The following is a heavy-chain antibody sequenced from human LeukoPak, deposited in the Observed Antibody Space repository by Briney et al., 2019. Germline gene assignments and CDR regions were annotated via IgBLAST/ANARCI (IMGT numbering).Heavy chain of an antibody. Sequence: GGSLRLSCAASGFTVSSNYMSWVRQAPGKGLEWVSVIYSGGSTYYADSVKGRFTISRDNSKNTLYLQMNSLRAEDTAVYYCARGQSLYSGSFLFDYWGQGTLVTVSS. CDR2: IYSGGST. CDR3: ARGQSLYSGSFLFDY. J-gene: IGHJ4*02. CDR1: GFTVSSNY. D-gene: IGHD1-26*01. V-gene: IGHV3-53*05.